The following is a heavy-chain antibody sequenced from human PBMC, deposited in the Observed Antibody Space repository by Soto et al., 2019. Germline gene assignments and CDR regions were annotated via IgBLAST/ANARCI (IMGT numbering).Heavy chain of an antibody. D-gene: IGHD6-6*01. CDR2: VSPYNGNT. CDR3: ARVIAARPDYGMDV. CDR1: GYTFTDHG. V-gene: IGHV1-18*01. Sequence: QVQLLQSGGEVKKPGASVKVSCKTSGYTFTDHGLSWVRQAPGQGLEWLGWVSPYNGNTKYAQKFQGRVTMTTDTSPRTPYMELRSLRPDDTAVYYCARVIAARPDYGMDVWGQGTTVTVSS. J-gene: IGHJ6*02.